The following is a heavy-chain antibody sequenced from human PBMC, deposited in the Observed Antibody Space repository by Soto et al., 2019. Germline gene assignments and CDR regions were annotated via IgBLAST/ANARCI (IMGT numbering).Heavy chain of an antibody. V-gene: IGHV1-2*02. D-gene: IGHD3-3*01. CDR2: INANSGGT. CDR3: APSRLTIFGPLDV. CDR1: GYTFIGYY. J-gene: IGHJ6*02. Sequence: ASVKVSFKASGYTFIGYYMHWLRQAPGQGLEWMGWINANSGGTNYAQKFKGRVTMTRDTSTSTAYMDLSSLRSDDTAVYYCAPSRLTIFGPLDVWGQGTTVTVSS.